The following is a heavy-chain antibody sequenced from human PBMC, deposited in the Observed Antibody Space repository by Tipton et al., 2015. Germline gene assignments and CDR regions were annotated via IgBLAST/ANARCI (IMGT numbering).Heavy chain of an antibody. V-gene: IGHV4-59*01. CDR3: ARILMIRGVHHGMDV. J-gene: IGHJ6*02. Sequence: TLSLTCTVSGASFSSYYWSWIRQPPGKGLEWIGYIFYSGSTNYNPSLKSRVSISVDTSMDQFSLRLSSVTAADTAVYYCARILMIRGVHHGMDVWGQGTTVTVSS. D-gene: IGHD3-10*01. CDR2: IFYSGST. CDR1: GASFSSYY.